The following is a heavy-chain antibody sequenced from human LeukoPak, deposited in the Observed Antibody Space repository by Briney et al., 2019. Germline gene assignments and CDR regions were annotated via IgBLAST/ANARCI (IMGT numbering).Heavy chain of an antibody. Sequence: GGSLRLSCAASGFTFSDYYMSWIRQAPGKGLEWVSYISSSSSYTNYADSVKGRFTISRDNAKNSLYLQMNSLRAEDTAVYYCARDGRSGPNWFDPWGQGTLVIVSS. CDR3: ARDGRSGPNWFDP. CDR1: GFTFSDYY. D-gene: IGHD7-27*01. V-gene: IGHV3-11*06. J-gene: IGHJ5*02. CDR2: ISSSSSYT.